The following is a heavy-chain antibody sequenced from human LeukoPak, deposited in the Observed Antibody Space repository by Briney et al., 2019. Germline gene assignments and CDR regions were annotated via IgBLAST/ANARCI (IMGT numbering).Heavy chain of an antibody. J-gene: IGHJ4*02. CDR1: GFTFSSYW. CDR2: INSDGSST. Sequence: GGSLRLSCAASGFTFSSYWMHWVRQAPGKGLVWVSRINSDGSSTSYADSVKGRFTISRDNAKNTLYLQMNTLRAEDTAVYHCASYAGSGSGLGYWGQGTLVTVSS. CDR3: ASYAGSGSGLGY. D-gene: IGHD3-10*01. V-gene: IGHV3-74*01.